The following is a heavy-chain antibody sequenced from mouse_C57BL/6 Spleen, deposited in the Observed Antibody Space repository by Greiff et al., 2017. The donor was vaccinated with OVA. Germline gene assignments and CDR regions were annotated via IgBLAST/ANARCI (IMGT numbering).Heavy chain of an antibody. Sequence: EVQLQQSGGGLVKPGGSLKLSCAASGFTFSSYAMSWVRQTPEKRLEWVATISDGGSYTYYPDNVKGRFTISRDNAKNNLYLQMSHLKSEDTAMYYCAREGGYGNFRYAMDYWGQGTSVTVSS. CDR2: ISDGGSYT. CDR1: GFTFSSYA. V-gene: IGHV5-4*01. D-gene: IGHD2-10*02. CDR3: AREGGYGNFRYAMDY. J-gene: IGHJ4*01.